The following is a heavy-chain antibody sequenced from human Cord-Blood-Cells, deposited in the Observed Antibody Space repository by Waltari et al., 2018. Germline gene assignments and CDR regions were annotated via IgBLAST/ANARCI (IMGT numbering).Heavy chain of an antibody. CDR2: IYHSGST. CDR1: GGSISSGGYS. V-gene: IGHV4-30-2*01. J-gene: IGHJ3*02. Sequence: QLQLQESGSGLVKPSQTLSLTCAVSGGSISSGGYSWCWLRQPPGKGLEWMGYIYHSGSTYYNPSLKSRVTISVDRSKNQFSLKLSSVTAADTAVYYCARGQALIGDAFDIWGQGTMVTVSS. CDR3: ARGQALIGDAFDI. D-gene: IGHD2-8*01.